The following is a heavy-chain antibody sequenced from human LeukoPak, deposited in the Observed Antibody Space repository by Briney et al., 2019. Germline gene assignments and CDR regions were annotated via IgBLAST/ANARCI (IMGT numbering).Heavy chain of an antibody. V-gene: IGHV5-51*01. CDR3: ARQDCSSTSCSSYDC. CDR1: GYSFTSYW. D-gene: IGHD2-2*01. Sequence: KNGESLKISCKGSGYSFTSYWIGWVRQMPGKGLEWMGIIYPGDSDTRYSPSFQGQVTISADKSISTAYLQWSSLKASDTAMYYCARQDCSSTSCSSYDCWGQGTLVTVFS. CDR2: IYPGDSDT. J-gene: IGHJ4*02.